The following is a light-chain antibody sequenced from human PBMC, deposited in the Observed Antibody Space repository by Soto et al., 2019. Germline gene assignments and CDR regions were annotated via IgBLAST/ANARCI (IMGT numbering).Light chain of an antibody. J-gene: IGKJ1*01. CDR3: QQYGSLSWT. V-gene: IGKV3-20*01. Sequence: DIVLTQSPGTLSWSPGERATLSCRASQSVSSNYLAWYQQKPGQAPRLLIHGASTRATGVPDRFSGSGSGTDFTLTISRLEPEDFAVYHCQQYGSLSWTFGQGTKVEIK. CDR2: GAS. CDR1: QSVSSNY.